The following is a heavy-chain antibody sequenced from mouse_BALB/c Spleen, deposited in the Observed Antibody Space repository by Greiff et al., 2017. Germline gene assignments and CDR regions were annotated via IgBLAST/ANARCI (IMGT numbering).Heavy chain of an antibody. V-gene: IGHV1S81*02. CDR3: TRWGLRH. CDR1: GYTFTSYY. CDR2: INPSNGGT. D-gene: IGHD2-4*01. Sequence: VQLQESGAELVKPGASVKLSCKASGYTFTSYYMYWVKQRPGQGLEWIGEINPSNGGTNFNEKFKSKATLTVDKSSSTAYMQLSSLTSEDSAVYYCTRWGLRHWGQGTSVTVSS. J-gene: IGHJ4*01.